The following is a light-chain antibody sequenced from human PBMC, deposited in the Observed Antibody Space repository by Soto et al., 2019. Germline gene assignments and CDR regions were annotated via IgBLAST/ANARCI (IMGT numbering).Light chain of an antibody. CDR2: GAS. Sequence: EIVLTQSPGTLSLSPGERATLSCRASQSVSSSYLAWYQQKPGQAPRLLIYGASSRAEGISDRFSGSGSGTDFILTIRRLEPEDFAVYYCQQYVRSPWTFGQGTKV. V-gene: IGKV3-20*01. CDR1: QSVSSSY. J-gene: IGKJ1*01. CDR3: QQYVRSPWT.